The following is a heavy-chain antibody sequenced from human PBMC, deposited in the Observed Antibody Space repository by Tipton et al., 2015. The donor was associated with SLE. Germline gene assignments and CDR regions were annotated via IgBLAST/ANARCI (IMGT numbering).Heavy chain of an antibody. V-gene: IGHV1-18*01. CDR3: ARSPNWNYGDY. J-gene: IGHJ4*02. Sequence: QSGAEVKTPGASVKVSCKASGYSFTSYGISWVRQAPGQGLEWMGWITPYNGYTEFAQKLRGRVTLTADTSASTAYMELRSLRSDDTAMYYCARSPNWNYGDYWGQGTLVTVSS. CDR2: ITPYNGYT. D-gene: IGHD3-3*01. CDR1: GYSFTSYG.